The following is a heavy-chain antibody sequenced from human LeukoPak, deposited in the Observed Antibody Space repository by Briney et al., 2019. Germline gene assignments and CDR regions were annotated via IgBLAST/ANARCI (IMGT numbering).Heavy chain of an antibody. D-gene: IGHD3-10*01. J-gene: IGHJ5*02. CDR2: IYYSGNT. CDR3: ARVAMLRGASSWFDP. CDR1: GDSISSSTCF. Sequence: SDTLSLTCTVSGDSISSSTCFWGWVRQPPGMGLEWIGSIYYSGNTYYNASLKNRVTMSIDTSQNQFSLQLSSVPAADMAVYYCARVAMLRGASSWFDPWGQGTLVTVSS. V-gene: IGHV4-39*07.